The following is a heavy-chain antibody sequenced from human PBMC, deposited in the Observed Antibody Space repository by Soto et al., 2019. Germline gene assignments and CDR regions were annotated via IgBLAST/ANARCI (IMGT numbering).Heavy chain of an antibody. CDR2: IIPLFGKA. CDR3: ATAHNSGWYFFEY. J-gene: IGHJ4*02. CDR1: GGSFSTLG. D-gene: IGHD6-19*01. V-gene: IGHV1-69*06. Sequence: SVKVSCKASGGSFSTLGINWVRQAPGQGLEWMGGIIPLFGKARYAETSQGRVTITADTSTGTAYMEVSSLRSDDTAVFYCATAHNSGWYFFEYWGTGTLVTVSS.